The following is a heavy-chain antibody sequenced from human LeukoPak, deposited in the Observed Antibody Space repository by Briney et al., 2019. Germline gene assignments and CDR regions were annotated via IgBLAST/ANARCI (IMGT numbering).Heavy chain of an antibody. CDR3: ARVGDYYDSRGYSTDAFDI. CDR2: IRNRAKSYTT. V-gene: IGHV3-72*01. D-gene: IGHD3-22*01. CDR1: GFTFSDHY. J-gene: IGHJ3*02. Sequence: GGSLRLSCAASGFTFSDHYMDWVRQAPGKGLEWVGRIRNRAKSYTTQYAPSVKGRFTISRDDSRNSLYLQMNSLKTEDTAVYFCARVGDYYDSRGYSTDAFDIWGQGTMVTVSS.